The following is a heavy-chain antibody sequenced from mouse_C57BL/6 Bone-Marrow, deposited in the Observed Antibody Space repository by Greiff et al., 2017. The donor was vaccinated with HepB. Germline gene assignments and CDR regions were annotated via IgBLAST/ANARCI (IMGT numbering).Heavy chain of an antibody. V-gene: IGHV1-63*01. CDR2: IYPGGGYT. CDR1: GYTFTNYW. CDR3: ARKLRYLYAMDY. J-gene: IGHJ4*01. D-gene: IGHD1-1*01. Sequence: VKLVESGAELVRPGTSVKMSCKASGYTFTNYWIGWAKQRPGHGLEWIGDIYPGGGYTNYNEKFKGKATLTADKSSSTAYMQFSSLTSEDSAIYYCARKLRYLYAMDYWGQGTSVTVSS.